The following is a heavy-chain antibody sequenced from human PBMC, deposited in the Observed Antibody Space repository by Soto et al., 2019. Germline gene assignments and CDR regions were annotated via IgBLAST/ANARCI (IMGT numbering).Heavy chain of an antibody. Sequence: SETLSLTCTVSGGSISSGVYYWSWIRQHPGNGLEWIGYIYYSGSTYYNPSLKSRVTISVDTSKNQFSLKLSSVTAADTAVYYCARVDTSMGATCVSYWGQGTLVTVS. CDR2: IYYSGST. D-gene: IGHD1-26*01. V-gene: IGHV4-31*03. CDR1: GGSISSGVYY. CDR3: ARVDTSMGATCVSY. J-gene: IGHJ4*02.